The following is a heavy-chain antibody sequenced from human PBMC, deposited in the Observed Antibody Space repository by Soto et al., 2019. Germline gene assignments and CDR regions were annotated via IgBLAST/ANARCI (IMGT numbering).Heavy chain of an antibody. D-gene: IGHD2-2*01. Sequence: QITLKESGPTLVKPTQTLTLTCTFSGFSLSTSGVGVGWIRQPPGKALEWLALIYWDEDKRYSPSLKSRLTITKDTSKNQVVLTMTNMDPVDTATYYCAHCCISSTSCYANYFYYWGQGTLVTVSS. CDR2: IYWDEDK. CDR3: AHCCISSTSCYANYFYY. V-gene: IGHV2-5*02. J-gene: IGHJ4*02. CDR1: GFSLSTSGVG.